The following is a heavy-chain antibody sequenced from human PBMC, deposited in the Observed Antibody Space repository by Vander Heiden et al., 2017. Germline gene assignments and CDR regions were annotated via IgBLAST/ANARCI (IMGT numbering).Heavy chain of an antibody. CDR2: ISSSSSYI. CDR3: ARDTTVPTTASRYYYYGMDV. J-gene: IGHJ6*02. CDR1: GFTFSSYS. D-gene: IGHD1-1*01. Sequence: EVQLVESGGGLVKPGGSLRLSCAASGFTFSSYSMNWVRQAPGKGLEGVSSISSSSSYIYSADSVKGRFTIARDNAKNSLYLQRNSMRAEDTAVYYCARDTTVPTTASRYYYYGMDVWGQGTTVTVSS. V-gene: IGHV3-21*01.